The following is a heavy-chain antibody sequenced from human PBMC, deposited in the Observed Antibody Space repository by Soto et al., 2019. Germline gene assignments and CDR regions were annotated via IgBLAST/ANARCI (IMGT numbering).Heavy chain of an antibody. CDR1: GFTFSSYA. CDR2: ISGSGGST. J-gene: IGHJ4*02. V-gene: IGHV3-23*01. Sequence: GSLRLSCAASGFTFSSYAMSWVRQAPGKGLEWVSAISGSGGSTYYADSVKGRFTISRDNSKNTLYLQMNSLRAEDTAVYYCAKRKVYYDSSGYPFDYWGQGTLVTVSS. D-gene: IGHD3-22*01. CDR3: AKRKVYYDSSGYPFDY.